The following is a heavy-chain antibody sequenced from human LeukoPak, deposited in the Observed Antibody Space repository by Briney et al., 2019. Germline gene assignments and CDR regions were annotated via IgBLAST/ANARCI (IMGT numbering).Heavy chain of an antibody. CDR3: AKEAYCGGDCSRWFDP. Sequence: PGGSLRLSCAASGITFSSNWMHWVRQAPGKGLVWVSRINSDGSSTSYADSVKGRFTVSRDNSKNTLYLQMDSLRADDTAVYYCAKEAYCGGDCSRWFDPWDQGTLVTVSS. V-gene: IGHV3-74*01. CDR2: INSDGSST. CDR1: GITFSSNW. J-gene: IGHJ5*02. D-gene: IGHD2-21*02.